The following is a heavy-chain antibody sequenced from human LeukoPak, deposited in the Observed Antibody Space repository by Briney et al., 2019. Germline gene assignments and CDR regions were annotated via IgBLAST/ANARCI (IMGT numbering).Heavy chain of an antibody. CDR3: ARHLERRHQNDYYYYYMDV. CDR1: GYSFTSYW. CDR2: IYPGDSDA. D-gene: IGHD1-1*01. Sequence: GESLKISCKGSGYSFTSYWIGWVRQMPGKGLKWMGIIYPGDSDARYSPSFQGQVTISVDKSISTAYLQWSSLKVSDTAMYYCARHLERRHQNDYYYYYMDVWGQGTTVSVSS. V-gene: IGHV5-51*01. J-gene: IGHJ6*03.